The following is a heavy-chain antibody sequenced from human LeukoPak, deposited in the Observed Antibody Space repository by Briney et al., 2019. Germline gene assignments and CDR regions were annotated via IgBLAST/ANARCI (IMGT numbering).Heavy chain of an antibody. V-gene: IGHV1-2*02. CDR3: ARGIAARLGYFDY. CDR1: GYTFTGYY. CDR2: INPNSGGT. D-gene: IGHD6-6*01. J-gene: IGHJ4*02. Sequence: ASVKVSCKASGYTFTGYYTHWVRQAPGQGLEWMGWINPNSGGTNYAQKFQGRVTMTRDTSISTAYMELSSLRSEDTAVYYCARGIAARLGYFDYWGQGTLVTVSS.